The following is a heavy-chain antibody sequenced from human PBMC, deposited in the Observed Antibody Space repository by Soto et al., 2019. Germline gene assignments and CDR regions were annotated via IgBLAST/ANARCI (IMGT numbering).Heavy chain of an antibody. CDR2: INPSGGST. CDR3: ARVYYCSGGSCYGYYYGMDV. Sequence: ASVKVSCKASGYTFTSYYMHWVRQAPGQGLEWMGIINPSGGSTSYAQKFQGRVTMTRDTSTSTVYMELSSLRSEDTAVYYCARVYYCSGGSCYGYYYGMDVWGRGTTVTVSS. V-gene: IGHV1-46*01. D-gene: IGHD2-15*01. J-gene: IGHJ6*02. CDR1: GYTFTSYY.